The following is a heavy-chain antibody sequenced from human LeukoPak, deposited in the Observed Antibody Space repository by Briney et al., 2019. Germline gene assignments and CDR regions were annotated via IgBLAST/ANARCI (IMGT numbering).Heavy chain of an antibody. Sequence: GGSLRLSCAASGFIFDDYGMTWVRQAPGKGLGWVSGITWNGGYTGYADSVKGRFTISRDNAKNSLYLQMNSLRAEDTALYYCAGTYYYDSSDFYPEFFQHWGQGTLVIVSS. CDR2: ITWNGGYT. V-gene: IGHV3-20*04. CDR1: GFIFDDYG. J-gene: IGHJ1*01. CDR3: AGTYYYDSSDFYPEFFQH. D-gene: IGHD3-22*01.